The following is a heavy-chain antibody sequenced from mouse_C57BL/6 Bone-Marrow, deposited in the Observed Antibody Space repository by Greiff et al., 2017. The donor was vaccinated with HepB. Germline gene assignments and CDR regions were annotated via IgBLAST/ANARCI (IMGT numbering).Heavy chain of an antibody. Sequence: EVKLEESGGGLVKPGGSLKLSCAASGFTFSSYAMSWVRQTPEKRLEWVATISDGGSYTYYPDNVKGRFTISRDNAKNNLYLQMSHLKSEDTAMYYCARDRTGTLFAYWGQGTLVTVSA. D-gene: IGHD4-1*01. V-gene: IGHV5-4*01. CDR2: ISDGGSYT. J-gene: IGHJ3*01. CDR3: ARDRTGTLFAY. CDR1: GFTFSSYA.